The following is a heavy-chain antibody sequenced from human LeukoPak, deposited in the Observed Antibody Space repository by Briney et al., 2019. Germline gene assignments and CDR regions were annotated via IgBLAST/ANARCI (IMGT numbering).Heavy chain of an antibody. Sequence: GGSLRLSCAASGFTFSSYGMHWVRQAPGKGLEWVAVISYDGSNKYYADSVKGRFTISRDNSKNTLYLQMNSLRAEDTAVYHCAKEEYYSSSYLNYWGQGTLVTVSS. CDR1: GFTFSSYG. CDR3: AKEEYYSSSYLNY. V-gene: IGHV3-30*18. CDR2: ISYDGSNK. J-gene: IGHJ4*02. D-gene: IGHD6-13*01.